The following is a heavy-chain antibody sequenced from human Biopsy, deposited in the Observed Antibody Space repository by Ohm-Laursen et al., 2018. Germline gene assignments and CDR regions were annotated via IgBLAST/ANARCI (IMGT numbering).Heavy chain of an antibody. J-gene: IGHJ4*02. Sequence: SETLSLTCTVSGGSFTGHYWSWIRQPPGKGLGWIGHISYTGYTSYNASLKSRVTISVDTSRNHFSLRLSSLTAADTAVYYCARGSNDFGGLYFHRWGQGTLLTVSS. V-gene: IGHV4-59*11. CDR2: ISYTGYT. CDR1: GGSFTGHY. CDR3: ARGSNDFGGLYFHR. D-gene: IGHD4-23*01.